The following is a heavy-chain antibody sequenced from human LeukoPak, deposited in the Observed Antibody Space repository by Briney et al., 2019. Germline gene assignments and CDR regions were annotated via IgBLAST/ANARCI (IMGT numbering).Heavy chain of an antibody. J-gene: IGHJ4*02. Sequence: SETLSLTCTVSGDSISSSYWGWIRQPAGKGLEWIGRIHTSGSTYYSPSLKSRVTMSVDTSTNQFSLKLSSVTAADTAMYYCARVRPGRGLDHWGQGTRVSVSS. CDR3: ARVRPGRGLDH. CDR1: GDSISSSY. V-gene: IGHV4-4*07. CDR2: IHTSGST. D-gene: IGHD1-26*01.